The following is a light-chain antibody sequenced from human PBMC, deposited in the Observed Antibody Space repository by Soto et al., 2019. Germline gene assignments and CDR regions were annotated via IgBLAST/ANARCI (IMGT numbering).Light chain of an antibody. CDR2: DAS. CDR3: QQLRKRPPT. J-gene: IGKJ2*01. Sequence: EVVLTQSPVTLSLSPGDRAALSCRASQSVSTAVAWYQQKPGQPPRLLIYDASDRATGVPARFSGSGSGTDFNLTISRLKTEDFAVYFCQQLRKRPPTFGQGTKLDI. V-gene: IGKV3-11*01. CDR1: QSVSTA.